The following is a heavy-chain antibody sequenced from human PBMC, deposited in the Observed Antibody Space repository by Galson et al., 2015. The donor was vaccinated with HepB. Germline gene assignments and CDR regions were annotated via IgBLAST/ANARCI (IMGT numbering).Heavy chain of an antibody. CDR1: RFTFSSYA. CDR2: ISGSGGST. CDR3: ARAGIKVLLPFDY. D-gene: IGHD2-8*01. J-gene: IGHJ4*02. V-gene: IGHV3-23*01. Sequence: SLRLSCAASRFTFSSYAMSWVRQALGKGLEWVSAISGSGGSTYYADSVKGRFTISRDNSKNTLYLQMNSLRAEDTAVYYCARAGIKVLLPFDYWGQGTLVTVSS.